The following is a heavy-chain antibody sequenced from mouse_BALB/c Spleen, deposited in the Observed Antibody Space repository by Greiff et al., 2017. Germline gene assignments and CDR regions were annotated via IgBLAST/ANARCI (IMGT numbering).Heavy chain of an antibody. V-gene: IGHV5-6-5*01. J-gene: IGHJ3*01. Sequence: DVKLVESGGGLVQPGGSRKLSCAASGFTFSSYAMSWVRQTPEKRLEWVASISSGGSTYYPDSVKGRFTISRDNARNILYLQMSSLRSEDTAMYYCARVPLYGSSYWFAYWGQGTLVTVSA. CDR3: ARVPLYGSSYWFAY. CDR2: ISSGGST. D-gene: IGHD1-1*01. CDR1: GFTFSSYA.